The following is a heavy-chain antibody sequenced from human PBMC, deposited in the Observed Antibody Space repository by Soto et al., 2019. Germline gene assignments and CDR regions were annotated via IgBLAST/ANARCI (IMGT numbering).Heavy chain of an antibody. D-gene: IGHD3-3*01. CDR2: ISSNGGST. V-gene: IGHV3-64D*06. CDR3: VKDRVFGVAINRPYYYYGMDV. CDR1: VFTFSTYA. Sequence: PGGSLRLSCSASVFTFSTYAMRWVRQAPGKGLEYVSAISSNGGSTYYADSVKGRFTISRDNSKNTLYLQMSSLRAEDTAVYYCVKDRVFGVAINRPYYYYGMDVWGQGTTVTVSS. J-gene: IGHJ6*01.